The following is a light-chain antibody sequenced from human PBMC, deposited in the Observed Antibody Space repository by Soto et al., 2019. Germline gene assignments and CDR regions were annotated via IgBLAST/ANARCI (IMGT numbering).Light chain of an antibody. J-gene: IGKJ2*01. CDR1: QDISTY. Sequence: DVQLTQSPSFLSASVGDRVTITCRASQDISTYLAWYQQKPGKAPELLIYGASTLQSGVPSRFGGSGSGTEFILTISSLQPEDFATYYCQELHRYPFTFGQGTKVEIK. V-gene: IGKV1-9*01. CDR3: QELHRYPFT. CDR2: GAS.